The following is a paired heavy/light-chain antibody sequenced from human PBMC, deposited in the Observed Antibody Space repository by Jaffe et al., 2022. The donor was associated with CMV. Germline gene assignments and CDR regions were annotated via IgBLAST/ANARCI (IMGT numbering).Heavy chain of an antibody. CDR1: GFTFGDYA. V-gene: IGHV3-49*04. Sequence: EVQLVESGGGLVQPGRSLRLSCTASGFTFGDYAMSWVRQAPGKGLEWVGFIRSKAYGGTTEYAASVKGRFTISRDDSKSIAYLQMNSLKTEDTAVYYCTSYPSVVVVTVYATDAFDIWGQGTMVTVSS. D-gene: IGHD2-21*02. CDR2: IRSKAYGGTT. J-gene: IGHJ3*02. CDR3: TSYPSVVVVTVYATDAFDI.
Light chain of an antibody. CDR2: RNN. V-gene: IGLV1-47*01. CDR3: AAWDDSLRGGV. Sequence: QSVLTQPPSASGTPGQRVTISCSGSSSNIGSNYVYWYQQLPGTAPKLLIYRNNQRPSGVPDRFSGSKSGTSASLAISGLRSEDEADYYCAAWDDSLRGGVFGGGTKLTVL. J-gene: IGLJ3*02. CDR1: SSNIGSNY.